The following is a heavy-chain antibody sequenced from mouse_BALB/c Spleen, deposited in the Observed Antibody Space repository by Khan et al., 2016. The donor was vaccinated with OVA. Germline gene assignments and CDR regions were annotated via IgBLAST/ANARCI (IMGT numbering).Heavy chain of an antibody. V-gene: IGHV14-1*02. CDR2: IDPENGET. CDR3: ARCGYFAWFAY. CDR1: GFNIKDYY. Sequence: VQLQQSGAELVRPGALVKLSCKASGFNIKDYYMHWVKQRPEQGLEWIGWIDPENGETVYDPKFQGKASITADTSSNTAYLQLSSLTSEDTAVYYCARCGYFAWFAYWGQGTLVTVSA. J-gene: IGHJ3*01.